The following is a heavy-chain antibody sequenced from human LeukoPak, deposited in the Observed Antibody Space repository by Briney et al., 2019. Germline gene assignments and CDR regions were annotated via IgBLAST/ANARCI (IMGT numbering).Heavy chain of an antibody. Sequence: ASVKVSCKASGYTFTSYGISWVRQAPGQGLEWMGWISAYNGNTNYAQKLQGRVTMTTDTSTSTAYMELRSLRSDDTAVYYCARGPPMRSGWSTLVDYWGQGTLVTVSS. V-gene: IGHV1-18*01. J-gene: IGHJ4*02. D-gene: IGHD6-19*01. CDR3: ARGPPMRSGWSTLVDY. CDR1: GYTFTSYG. CDR2: ISAYNGNT.